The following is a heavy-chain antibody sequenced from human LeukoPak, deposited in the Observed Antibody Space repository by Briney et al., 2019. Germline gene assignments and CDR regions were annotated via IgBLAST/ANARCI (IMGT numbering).Heavy chain of an antibody. CDR2: IKSKTDGGTT. J-gene: IGHJ4*02. CDR1: GFSFNKAW. D-gene: IGHD4-11*01. V-gene: IGHV3-15*07. CDR3: ASWGRDYSSFDY. Sequence: GGSLRLSCAASGFSFNKAWMNWVRQAPGKGLEWVGRIKSKTDGGTTDYAAPVKGRFTISRDDSKNTLYLQMSSLKTEDTAVYYCASWGRDYSSFDYWGQGTLVTVSS.